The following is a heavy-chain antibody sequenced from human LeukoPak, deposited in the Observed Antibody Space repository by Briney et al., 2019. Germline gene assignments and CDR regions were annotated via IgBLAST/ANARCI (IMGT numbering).Heavy chain of an antibody. V-gene: IGHV3-21*01. CDR2: ITSSSSYT. CDR1: GFTFSTYN. CDR3: ARDPYSGSYGNYYYYFMDV. D-gene: IGHD1-26*01. Sequence: GGSLRLSCAASGFTFSTYNMNWVRQAPGKGLEWVSSITSSSSYTFYADSVKGRFTISRDNAKNSLYLQMNSLRAEDTAVYYCARDPYSGSYGNYYYYFMDVWGKGTTVTISS. J-gene: IGHJ6*03.